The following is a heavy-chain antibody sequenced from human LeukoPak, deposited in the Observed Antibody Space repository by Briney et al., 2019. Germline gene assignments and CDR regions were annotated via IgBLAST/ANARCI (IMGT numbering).Heavy chain of an antibody. D-gene: IGHD6-13*01. J-gene: IGHJ4*02. V-gene: IGHV3-30*03. CDR3: ARDCGSWCPRDY. CDR2: ISYDGSNK. CDR1: RFTFSTYG. Sequence: GGSLRLSCAASRFTFSTYGMHWVRQAPGKGLEWVAVISYDGSNKYYADSVKGRSTISRDNAKNSLYLQMNSLRAEDTAVYYCARDCGSWCPRDYWGQGTLVTVSS.